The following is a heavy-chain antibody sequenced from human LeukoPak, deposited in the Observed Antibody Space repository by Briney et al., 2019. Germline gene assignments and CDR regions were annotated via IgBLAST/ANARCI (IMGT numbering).Heavy chain of an antibody. D-gene: IGHD1-26*01. CDR1: EGAFNTYT. V-gene: IGHV1-69*01. CDR2: IIPIFGTQ. J-gene: IGHJ5*02. CDR3: ADLPGGVGATPPNWFDP. Sequence: GSSVKVSCKSSEGAFNTYTISWVRPAPGQGHELMGGIIPIFGTQNYAQKFQGRVTITADESTSTAYVEISSLTSEATADYYCADLPGGVGATPPNWFDPWGQGTLVTVSS.